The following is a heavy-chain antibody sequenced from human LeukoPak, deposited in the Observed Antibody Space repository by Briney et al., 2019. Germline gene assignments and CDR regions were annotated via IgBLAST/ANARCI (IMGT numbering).Heavy chain of an antibody. D-gene: IGHD1-26*01. V-gene: IGHV3-21*01. J-gene: IGHJ4*02. CDR3: AMQDDGSFEASFDY. CDR2: ITTAGTFK. CDR1: GFTFSNYG. Sequence: PGGSLRLSCAASGFTFSNYGMNWVRQAPGKGLEWISSITTAGTFKYYADSVKGRFTISRDNAKNSLYLQMNGLRAEDTAVYYCAMQDDGSFEASFDYWGQGTLVTVSS.